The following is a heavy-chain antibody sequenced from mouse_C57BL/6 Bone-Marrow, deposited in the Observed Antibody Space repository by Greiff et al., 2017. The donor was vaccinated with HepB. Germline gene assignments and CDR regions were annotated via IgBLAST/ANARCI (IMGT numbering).Heavy chain of an antibody. CDR1: GYTFTSYW. V-gene: IGHV1-55*01. CDR3: ARGHHRRAY. J-gene: IGHJ3*01. CDR2: IYPGSGST. Sequence: QVHVKQPGAELVKPGASVKMSCKASGYTFTSYWITWVKQRPGQGLEWIGDIYPGSGSTNYNEKFKSKATLTVDTSSSTAYMQLSSLTSEDSAVYYCARGHHRRAYWGQGTLVTVSA.